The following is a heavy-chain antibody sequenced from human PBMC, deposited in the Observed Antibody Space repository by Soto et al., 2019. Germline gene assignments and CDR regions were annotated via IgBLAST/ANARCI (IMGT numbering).Heavy chain of an antibody. V-gene: IGHV3-30*18. J-gene: IGHJ4*02. CDR2: ISYDGSNK. CDR1: GFTFSSYG. Sequence: GESLKISCAASGFTFSSYGMYWVRQAPGKGLEWVAVISYDGSNKYYADSVKGRFTISRDNSKNTLYLQMTSLRAEDTAVYYCAKDRRFDDSSGYCDYWGQGSLVTVSS. CDR3: AKDRRFDDSSGYCDY. D-gene: IGHD3-22*01.